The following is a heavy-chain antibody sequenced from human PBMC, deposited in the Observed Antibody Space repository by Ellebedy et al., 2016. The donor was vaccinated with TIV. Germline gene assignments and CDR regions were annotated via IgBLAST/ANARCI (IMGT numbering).Heavy chain of an antibody. V-gene: IGHV3-7*03. CDR3: ASSYSSSWSSYYYGMDV. D-gene: IGHD6-13*01. CDR1: GFTFSSYW. Sequence: PGGSLRLSCAASGFTFSSYWMSWVRRAPGKGLEWVANIKQDGSEKYYVDSVKGRFTISRDNAKNSLYLQMNSLRAEDTAVYYCASSYSSSWSSYYYGMDVWGQGTTVTVSS. CDR2: IKQDGSEK. J-gene: IGHJ6*02.